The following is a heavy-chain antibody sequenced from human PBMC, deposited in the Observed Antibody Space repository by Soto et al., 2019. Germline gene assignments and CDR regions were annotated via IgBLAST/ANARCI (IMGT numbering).Heavy chain of an antibody. CDR3: ARELERVFDY. J-gene: IGHJ4*02. Sequence: QVQLVESGGGVVQPGRSLRLSCAASGFTFSSYAMHWVRQAPGKGLEWVAVIAYDGRNKYYPVSVKGRFTISRDNSRNTLYLQMNSVRIEDTAVYYCARELERVFDYWGQGTLVTVAS. V-gene: IGHV3-30*04. CDR2: IAYDGRNK. CDR1: GFTFSSYA. D-gene: IGHD1-1*01.